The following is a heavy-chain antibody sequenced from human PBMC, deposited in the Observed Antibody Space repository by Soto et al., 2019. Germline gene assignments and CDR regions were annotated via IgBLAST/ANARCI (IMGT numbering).Heavy chain of an antibody. CDR3: ARVPTGYSGYDYVFTSYYMDV. V-gene: IGHV3-48*01. Sequence: GGSLRLSCAASGFTFSSYSMNWVRQAPGKGLEWVSYISSSSSTIYYADSVKGRFTISRDNAKNSLYLQMNSLRAEDTAVYYCARVPTGYSGYDYVFTSYYMDVWGKGTTVTVSS. D-gene: IGHD5-12*01. J-gene: IGHJ6*03. CDR2: ISSSSSTI. CDR1: GFTFSSYS.